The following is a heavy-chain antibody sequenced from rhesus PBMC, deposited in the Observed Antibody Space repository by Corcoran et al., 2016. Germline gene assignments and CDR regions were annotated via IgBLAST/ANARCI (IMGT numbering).Heavy chain of an antibody. D-gene: IGHD7-45*01. CDR2: IETEEGEA. Sequence: EVQLVQSGAEVKKPGATVKISCKASGYTFTDHYRNWVRQAPGKGLEWGGDIETEEGEADYAQQFQDRVTITADMATDTAYMELRSLRSEDTAVYYCARAPLTGEDYFDYWGQGVLVTVSS. J-gene: IGHJ4*01. CDR3: ARAPLTGEDYFDY. V-gene: IGHV1-111*02. CDR1: GYTFTDHY.